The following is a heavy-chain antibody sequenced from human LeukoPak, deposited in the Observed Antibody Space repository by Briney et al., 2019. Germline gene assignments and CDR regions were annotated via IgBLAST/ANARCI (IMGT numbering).Heavy chain of an antibody. V-gene: IGHV5-51*01. CDR3: ARRRYYDSSGYYGSYFDY. CDR2: IYPGDSDT. CDR1: GYSFTSYW. J-gene: IGHJ4*02. D-gene: IGHD3-22*01. Sequence: GESLKISCKGSGYSFTSYWIGWVRQVPGKGLEWMGIIYPGDSDTRYSPSFQGQVTISADKSISTAYLQWSSLKASDTAMYYCARRRYYDSSGYYGSYFDYWGQGTLVTVSS.